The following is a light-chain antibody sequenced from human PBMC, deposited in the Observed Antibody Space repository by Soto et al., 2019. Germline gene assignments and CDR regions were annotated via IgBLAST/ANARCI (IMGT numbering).Light chain of an antibody. V-gene: IGKV3-11*01. Sequence: EIVLTQSPATRSLSPGERATLSCRASQSISSHLAWYQQKPGQAPRLLIYGASNRATGIPARFSGRGSGTDFTLTISSLEPEDFAVYYCQQRINWPLTFGGGTKVEIK. CDR1: QSISSH. CDR3: QQRINWPLT. J-gene: IGKJ4*01. CDR2: GAS.